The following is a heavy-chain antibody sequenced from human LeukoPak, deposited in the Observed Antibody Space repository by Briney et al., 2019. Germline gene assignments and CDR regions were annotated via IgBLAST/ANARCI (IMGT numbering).Heavy chain of an antibody. CDR3: ARTYFYGDYVDRFDP. D-gene: IGHD4-17*01. CDR1: GFTVSSNY. CDR2: IYSGGST. Sequence: GGSLRPSCAASGFTVSSNYMSWVRQAPGKGLEWVSVIYSGGSTYYADSVKGRFTISRHNSKNTLYLQVNSLRAEDTAVYYCARTYFYGDYVDRFDPWGQGTLVTVSS. J-gene: IGHJ5*02. V-gene: IGHV3-53*04.